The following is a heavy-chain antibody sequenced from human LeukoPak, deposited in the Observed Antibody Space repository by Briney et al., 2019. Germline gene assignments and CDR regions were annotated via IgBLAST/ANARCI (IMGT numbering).Heavy chain of an antibody. D-gene: IGHD6-19*01. J-gene: IGHJ4*02. V-gene: IGHV3-21*01. Sequence: GGSLRLSCAASGFTFSGYSMNWVRQAPGKGLEWVSSISSSSSYIYYADSVKGRFTISRDNAKNSLYLQMNSLRAEDTAVYYCAGAGSGWYYFDYWGQGTLVTVSS. CDR2: ISSSSSYI. CDR1: GFTFSGYS. CDR3: AGAGSGWYYFDY.